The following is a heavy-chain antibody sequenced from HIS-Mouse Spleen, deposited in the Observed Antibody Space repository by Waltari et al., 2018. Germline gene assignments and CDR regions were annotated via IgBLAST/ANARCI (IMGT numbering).Heavy chain of an antibody. J-gene: IGHJ5*02. Sequence: QVQLVQSGAEVKKPGASVKVSCKASGYTFTSYDTNWGTQAPGTGLDWMGWMNPNRGNTGYAQKFQGRVTMTRNTSISTAYMELSSLGSEDTAVYYCARIGSHRRGYSYGYWFDPWGQGTLVTVSS. D-gene: IGHD5-18*01. V-gene: IGHV1-8*01. CDR1: GYTFTSYD. CDR3: ARIGSHRRGYSYGYWFDP. CDR2: MNPNRGNT.